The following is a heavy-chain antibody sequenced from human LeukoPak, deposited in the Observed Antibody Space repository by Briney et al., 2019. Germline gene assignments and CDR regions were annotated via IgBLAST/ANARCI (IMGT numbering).Heavy chain of an antibody. V-gene: IGHV3-74*01. CDR1: GFTFSSYA. CDR2: INSDGSST. Sequence: GGSLRLSCAASGFTFSSYAMSWVRQAPGKGLVWVSRINSDGSSTSYADSVKGRFTISRDNTKNTLYLQMNSLRAEDTAVYYCARGNYYGMDVWGQGTTVTVSS. J-gene: IGHJ6*02. CDR3: ARGNYYGMDV.